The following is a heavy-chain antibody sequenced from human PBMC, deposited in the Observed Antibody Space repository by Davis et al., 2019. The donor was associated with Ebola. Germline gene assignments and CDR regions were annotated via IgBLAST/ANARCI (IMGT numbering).Heavy chain of an antibody. V-gene: IGHV3-30*18. J-gene: IGHJ4*02. CDR1: GFRFSNYG. CDR2: ILDGGSKN. Sequence: GESLKISCAASGFRFSNYGMHWVRQAPGKGLEWVAVILDGGSKNYYADSVKGRFTISRDNAKNTLFLQMNSLRAEDTAVYYCANEIRPNDYWGQGTLVTVSS. CDR3: ANEIRPNDY.